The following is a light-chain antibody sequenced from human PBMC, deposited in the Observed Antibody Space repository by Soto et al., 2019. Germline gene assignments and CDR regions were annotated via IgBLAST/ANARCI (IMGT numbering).Light chain of an antibody. J-gene: IGLJ1*01. CDR1: SSNIGSNY. Sequence: QSALTQPPSASGTPGQRVTISCSGSSSNIGSNYVYWYQQLPGTAPKLLIYRNNQRPSGVPDRFSGSKSGTSASLAISGLRSEDEADYYCAAWDDSLSGYVFGTGTKVPVL. CDR3: AAWDDSLSGYV. CDR2: RNN. V-gene: IGLV1-47*01.